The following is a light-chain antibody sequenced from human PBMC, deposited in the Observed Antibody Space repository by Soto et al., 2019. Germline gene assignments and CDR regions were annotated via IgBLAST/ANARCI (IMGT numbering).Light chain of an antibody. CDR2: DAS. V-gene: IGKV1-5*01. Sequence: DIQMTQSPSSLSASVGDRVTITCRASQSISSYLNWYQQKPGEAPKLLIYDASSLESGVPSRFSGSGSGTEFTLTISSLQPDDFATYYCQQYNSYWTFGQGTKVDIK. J-gene: IGKJ1*01. CDR1: QSISSY. CDR3: QQYNSYWT.